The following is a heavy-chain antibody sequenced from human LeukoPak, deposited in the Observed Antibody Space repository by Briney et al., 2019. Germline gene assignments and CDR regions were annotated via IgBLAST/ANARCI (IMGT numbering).Heavy chain of an antibody. V-gene: IGHV3-30*03. CDR2: ISYDGSNK. J-gene: IGHJ4*02. D-gene: IGHD3/OR15-3a*01. CDR1: GFTFSSYG. CDR3: ASGTGGTFFDS. Sequence: PGGSLRLSCAASGFTFSSYGMHWVRQAPGKGLEWVAVISYDGSNKYYADSVKGRFTISRDSSKNTLYLQMNSLRAEDTAVFYCASGTGGTFFDSWGQGTLVTVSS.